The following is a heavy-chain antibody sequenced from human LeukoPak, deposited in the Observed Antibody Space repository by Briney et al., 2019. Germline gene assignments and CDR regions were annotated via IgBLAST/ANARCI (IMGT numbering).Heavy chain of an antibody. J-gene: IGHJ4*02. CDR2: ITASGAST. CDR3: AKVSGWGSRVRSFEY. V-gene: IGHV3-23*01. D-gene: IGHD6-19*01. CDR1: GFTFSSCV. Sequence: PGGPLRLSCATSGFTFSSCVMTWVREAPGKGLELVSAITASGASTYYADSVKGRFTISRVNSLDTLYLQLSSLRAEDTALYYCAKVSGWGSRVRSFEYWGQGTLVTVSS.